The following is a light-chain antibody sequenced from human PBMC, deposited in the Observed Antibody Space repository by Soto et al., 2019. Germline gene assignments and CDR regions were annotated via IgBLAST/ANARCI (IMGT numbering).Light chain of an antibody. V-gene: IGKV3-20*01. CDR2: GAS. Sequence: EIVLTQSPGTLSLSPGERATLSCRASQSVSVIYIAWYQQKPGQAPRLLIYGASSRPTGIPDRFSGSGSGTDFTLTINRLEPEDFAVYYCQQYGSSPYTFGQGTKVDI. J-gene: IGKJ2*01. CDR1: QSVSVIY. CDR3: QQYGSSPYT.